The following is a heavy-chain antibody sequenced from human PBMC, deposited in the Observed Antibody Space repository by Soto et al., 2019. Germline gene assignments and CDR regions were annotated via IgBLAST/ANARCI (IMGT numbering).Heavy chain of an antibody. D-gene: IGHD3-3*01. J-gene: IGHJ6*02. V-gene: IGHV1-69*06. Sequence: QVQLVQSGAEVKKPGSSVKVSCKASGGTFSSYAISWVRQAPGQGLEWMGGIIPIFGTANYAQKFQGRVTITADKSPSTAYMELSSLRSEDTAVYYCARASNLKILEWSNYYYYGMDVWGQGTTVTVSS. CDR2: IIPIFGTA. CDR1: GGTFSSYA. CDR3: ARASNLKILEWSNYYYYGMDV.